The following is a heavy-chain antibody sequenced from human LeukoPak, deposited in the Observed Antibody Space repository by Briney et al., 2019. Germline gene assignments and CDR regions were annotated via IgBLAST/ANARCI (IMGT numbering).Heavy chain of an antibody. CDR1: GDSISSDYY. J-gene: IGHJ2*01. CDR2: INHSGGSS. V-gene: IGHV4-38-2*01. Sequence: SETLSLTCLVSGDSISSDYYWGWIRQSPGKGLEWIGEINHSGGSSNYNPSLKSRVTISVDTSKSQFSLRLKSVTAADTAVYFCARLTYCGGDCPYWYFDLWGRGTLVTVSS. D-gene: IGHD2-21*02. CDR3: ARLTYCGGDCPYWYFDL.